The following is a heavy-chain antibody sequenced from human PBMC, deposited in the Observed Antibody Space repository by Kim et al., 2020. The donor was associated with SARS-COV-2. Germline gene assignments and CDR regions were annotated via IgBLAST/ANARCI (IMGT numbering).Heavy chain of an antibody. CDR3: ARGIRYGSGSYYIGLYYYYGMDV. J-gene: IGHJ6*02. CDR1: GYTFTSYD. D-gene: IGHD3-10*01. CDR2: MNPNSGNT. V-gene: IGHV1-8*01. Sequence: ASVKVSCKASGYTFTSYDINWVRQATGQGLEWMGWMNPNSGNTGYAQKFQGRVTMTRNTSISTAYMELSSLRSEDTAVYYCARGIRYGSGSYYIGLYYYYGMDVWGQGTTVTVSS.